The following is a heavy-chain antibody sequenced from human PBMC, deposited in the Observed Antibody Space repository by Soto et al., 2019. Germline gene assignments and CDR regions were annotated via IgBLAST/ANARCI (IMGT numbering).Heavy chain of an antibody. CDR2: ISSSSSYI. V-gene: IGHV3-21*01. J-gene: IGHJ6*02. CDR1: GFTFSSYS. CDR3: ARGDVVVPAASGYYYYGMDV. Sequence: GVSLRLSCAASGFTFSSYSMNWVRQAPGKGLEWVSSISSSSSYIYYADSVKGRSTISRDNAKNSLYLQMNSLRAEDTAVYYCARGDVVVPAASGYYYYGMDVWGQGTTVTVSS. D-gene: IGHD2-2*01.